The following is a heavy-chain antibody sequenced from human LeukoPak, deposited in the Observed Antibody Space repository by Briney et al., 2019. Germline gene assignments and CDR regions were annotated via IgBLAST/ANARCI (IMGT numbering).Heavy chain of an antibody. CDR3: ARGGSYEHYYYYGMDV. D-gene: IGHD1-26*01. J-gene: IGHJ6*02. Sequence: SETLSLTCTVSGVSISSYYWSWIRQPPGKGLEWTGYIYYSGSTNYNPSLKSRVTISADTSKNQFSLRLSSVTAADTAVYYCARGGSYEHYYYYGMDVWGQGTSVTVSS. CDR2: IYYSGST. V-gene: IGHV4-59*01. CDR1: GVSISSYY.